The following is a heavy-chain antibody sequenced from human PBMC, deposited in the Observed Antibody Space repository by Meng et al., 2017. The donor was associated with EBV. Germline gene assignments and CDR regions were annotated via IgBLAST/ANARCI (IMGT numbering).Heavy chain of an antibody. J-gene: IGHJ4*02. Sequence: GRLLQFGAGVRKPGSSVKVSCKASRGTFSSYAISWVRQAPGQGLEWMGGIIPIFGTANYAQKFQGRVTITADKSTSTAYMELSSLRSEDTAVYYCARAEIAAAGRLDYWGQGTLVTVSS. CDR1: RGTFSSYA. CDR2: IIPIFGTA. V-gene: IGHV1-69*06. CDR3: ARAEIAAAGRLDY. D-gene: IGHD6-13*01.